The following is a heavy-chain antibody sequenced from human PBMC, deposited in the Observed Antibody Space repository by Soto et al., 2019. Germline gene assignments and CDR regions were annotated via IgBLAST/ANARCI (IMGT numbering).Heavy chain of an antibody. CDR2: IYYSGST. D-gene: IGHD4-17*01. CDR1: GGSISSSSYY. V-gene: IGHV4-39*01. CDR3: ARTMTTVTTLYNWFDP. Sequence: SETLSLTCTVSGGSISSSSYYWGWIRQPPGKGLEWIGSIYYSGSTYYNPSLKSRVTISVDTSKNQFSLKLSSVTAADTAVYYCARTMTTVTTLYNWFDPWGQGTLVTVSS. J-gene: IGHJ5*02.